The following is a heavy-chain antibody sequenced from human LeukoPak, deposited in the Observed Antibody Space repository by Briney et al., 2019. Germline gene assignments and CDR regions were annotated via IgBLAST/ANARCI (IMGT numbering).Heavy chain of an antibody. CDR2: INHSGST. CDR1: GGSFSGYY. J-gene: IGHJ4*02. D-gene: IGHD6-19*01. Sequence: SETLSLTCAVYGGSFSGYYWSWIRQPPGKGLEWIGGINHSGSTNYNPSLKSRVTISVDTSKDQFSLKLSSVTAADTAVYYCARSTYSSGWYNYWGQGTLVTVSS. V-gene: IGHV4-34*01. CDR3: ARSTYSSGWYNY.